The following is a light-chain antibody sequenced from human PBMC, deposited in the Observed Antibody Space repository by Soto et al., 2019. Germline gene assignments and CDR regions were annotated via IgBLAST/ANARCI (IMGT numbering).Light chain of an antibody. CDR1: QSISSY. V-gene: IGKV1-39*01. Sequence: DIQMTHSPSSLSASVVDRVTITFRSSQSISSYLNWYQQKPGKAPKLLIYAASSLQSGVPSRFSGSGSGTDFTLTISSLQPEDFATYYCQQSYSTPITFGQGTRLEIK. CDR3: QQSYSTPIT. CDR2: AAS. J-gene: IGKJ5*01.